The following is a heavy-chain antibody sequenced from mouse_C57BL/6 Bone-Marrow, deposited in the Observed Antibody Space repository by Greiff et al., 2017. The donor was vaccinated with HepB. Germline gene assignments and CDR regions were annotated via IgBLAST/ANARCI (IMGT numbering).Heavy chain of an antibody. D-gene: IGHD1-1*01. CDR2: IYPRSGNT. V-gene: IGHV1-81*01. J-gene: IGHJ2*01. CDR3: AREGPYGSSYYFDY. CDR1: GYTFTSYG. Sequence: QVQLQQSGAELARPGASVKLSCKASGYTFTSYGISWVKQRTGQGLEWIGEIYPRSGNTYYNEKFKGKATLTADKSSSTAYMELRSLTSEDSAVYFCAREGPYGSSYYFDYWGQGTTLTVSS.